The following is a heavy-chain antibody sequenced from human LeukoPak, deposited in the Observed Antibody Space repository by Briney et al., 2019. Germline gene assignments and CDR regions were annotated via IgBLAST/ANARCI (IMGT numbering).Heavy chain of an antibody. J-gene: IGHJ6*02. CDR3: AREDYDILTGYYAYYYYGMDV. D-gene: IGHD3-9*01. V-gene: IGHV1-69*13. Sequence: SVKVSCKASGGTFSSYAISWVRQAPGQGLEWMGGIIPIFGTANYAQKFQGRVTITADESTSTAYMELSSLRSEDTAVYYCAREDYDILTGYYAYYYYGMDVWGQGTTVTVSS. CDR2: IIPIFGTA. CDR1: GGTFSSYA.